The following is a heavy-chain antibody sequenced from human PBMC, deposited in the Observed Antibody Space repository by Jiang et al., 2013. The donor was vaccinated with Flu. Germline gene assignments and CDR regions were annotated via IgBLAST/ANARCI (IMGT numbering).Heavy chain of an antibody. CDR3: ATDSGSGLRRENYYYGMDV. J-gene: IGHJ6*02. CDR1: GYTLTELS. Sequence: GAEVKKPGASVKVSCKVSGYTLTELSMHWVRQAPGKGLEWMGGFDPEDGETIYAQKFQGRVTMTEDTSTDTAYMELSSLRSEDTAVYYCATDSGSGLRRENYYYGMDVWGQGTTVTVSS. V-gene: IGHV1-24*01. CDR2: FDPEDGET. D-gene: IGHD5-12*01.